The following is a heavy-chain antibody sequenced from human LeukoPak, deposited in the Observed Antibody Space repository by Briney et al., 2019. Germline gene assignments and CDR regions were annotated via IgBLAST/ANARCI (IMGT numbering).Heavy chain of an antibody. CDR1: GYTFTSYD. J-gene: IGHJ4*02. CDR2: MNPNSGNT. D-gene: IGHD7-27*01. Sequence: ASVKVSCKASGYTFTSYDINWVRQATGQGLEWMGWMNPNSGNTGYAQKFQGRVTMTRDTSISTAYMELSRLRSDDTAVYYCAREITGDLFDYWGQGTLVTVSS. V-gene: IGHV1-8*02. CDR3: AREITGDLFDY.